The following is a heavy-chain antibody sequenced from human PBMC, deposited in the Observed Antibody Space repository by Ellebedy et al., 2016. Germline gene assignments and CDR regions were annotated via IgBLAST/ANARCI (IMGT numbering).Heavy chain of an antibody. J-gene: IGHJ4*02. CDR2: ITSNSDRV. CDR1: GFTFDDYA. D-gene: IGHD3-3*01. V-gene: IGHV3-9*01. Sequence: SLKISCTTSGFTFDDYAMHWVRQPPGKGLEWVSGITSNSDRVAYADSVKGRFTISRDDAKKSLFLQMNSLRPADTALYYCAKDLEGGLEWSQSAFDYWGQGTLVTVSS. CDR3: AKDLEGGLEWSQSAFDY.